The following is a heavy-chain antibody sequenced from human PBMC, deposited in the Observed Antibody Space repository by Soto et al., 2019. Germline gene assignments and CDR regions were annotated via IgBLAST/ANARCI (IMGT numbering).Heavy chain of an antibody. V-gene: IGHV3-15*07. CDR1: GFVFSNAW. Sequence: EVQLVESGGGSVRPGGSLRLSCAASGFVFSNAWVNWVRQAPGKGLEWVGRIKSNTDGGTTDYAAPVEGRFTISRDDSKNTLYLQLNSLKIEDTGVYYCTTDKAYWGQGALVTVSA. CDR3: TTDKAY. J-gene: IGHJ4*02. CDR2: IKSNTDGGTT.